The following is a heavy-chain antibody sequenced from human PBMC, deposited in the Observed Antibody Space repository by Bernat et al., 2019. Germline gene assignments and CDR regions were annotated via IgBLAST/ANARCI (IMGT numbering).Heavy chain of an antibody. CDR1: GFTFSTYG. D-gene: IGHD6-13*01. CDR3: ARDLYSSNLDYFYGLEV. CDR2: IWYDGSNK. J-gene: IGHJ6*02. Sequence: QVQLVESGGGVVQPGRSLRLSCAASGFTFSTYGMHWVRQAPGKGLEWVSVIWYDGSNKYYGDSVKGRFTIAGDNSKKTLYLQMNSLRAEDTAVYYCARDLYSSNLDYFYGLEVWGQGTTVTVSS. V-gene: IGHV3-33*01.